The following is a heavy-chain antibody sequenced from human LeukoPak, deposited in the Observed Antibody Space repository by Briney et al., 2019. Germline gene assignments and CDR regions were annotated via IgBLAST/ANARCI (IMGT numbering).Heavy chain of an antibody. CDR1: GFTFSSYA. V-gene: IGHV3-23*01. Sequence: PGGSLRLSCAASGFTFSSYAMSWVRQAPGKGLEWVSAISGSGGSTFYADSVKGRFTISRDSSKNNLYLHMTSLRDEDTALYYCAKGAFDVWGQGTVVIVSS. J-gene: IGHJ3*01. CDR2: ISGSGGST. CDR3: AKGAFDV.